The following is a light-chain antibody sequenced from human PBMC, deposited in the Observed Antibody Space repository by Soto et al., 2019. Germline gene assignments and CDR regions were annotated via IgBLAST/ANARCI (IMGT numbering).Light chain of an antibody. Sequence: QSVLTQPPSASGSPGQSLTIPCTGTSSDVGFYNFVSWYQQRPGKAPKLVIYEVTKRPSGVPDRFSGSKSGSTASLTVSGLQADDEAEYYCASYAGTKLFVFGSGTKVTVL. CDR2: EVT. CDR1: SSDVGFYNF. J-gene: IGLJ1*01. V-gene: IGLV2-8*01. CDR3: ASYAGTKLFV.